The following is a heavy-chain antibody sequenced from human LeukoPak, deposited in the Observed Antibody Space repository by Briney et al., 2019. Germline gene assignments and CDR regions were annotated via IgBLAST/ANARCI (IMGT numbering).Heavy chain of an antibody. D-gene: IGHD3-10*01. J-gene: IGHJ6*03. CDR3: ARVRLYYYGSGSYYGVYYYMDV. CDR2: ISAYNGNT. V-gene: IGHV1-18*01. Sequence: GASVKVSCKASGYTFTSYGISWVRQAPGQGLEWMGWISAYNGNTNYAQKLQGRVTMTTDTSTSTAYMELRSLRSDDTAVYYCARVRLYYYGSGSYYGVYYYMDVWGKGTTVTVSS. CDR1: GYTFTSYG.